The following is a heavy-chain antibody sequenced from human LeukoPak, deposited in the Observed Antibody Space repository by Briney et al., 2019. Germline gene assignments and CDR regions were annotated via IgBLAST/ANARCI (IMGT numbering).Heavy chain of an antibody. D-gene: IGHD2-8*01. CDR2: IIPIFGTA. V-gene: IGHV1-69*01. CDR3: ASDYCTNGVCRRYYYYYMDV. Sequence: ASVKVSCKASGGTFSSYAISWVRQAPGQGLEWMGGIIPIFGTANYAQKLQGRVTITADESTSTAYMELTSLRSEDTAVYYCASDYCTNGVCRRYYYYYMDVWGKGTTVTVSS. J-gene: IGHJ6*03. CDR1: GGTFSSYA.